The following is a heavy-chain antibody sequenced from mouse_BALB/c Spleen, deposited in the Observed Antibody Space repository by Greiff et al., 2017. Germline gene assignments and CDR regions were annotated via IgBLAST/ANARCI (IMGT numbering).Heavy chain of an antibody. CDR3: ARRADGYYAWFAY. CDR1: GFSLSTSGMG. Sequence: QVTLKESGPGILQPSQTLSLTCSFSGFSLSTSGMGVSWIRQPSGKGLEWLAHIYWDDDKRYNPSLKSRLTISKDTSRNQVFLKITSVDTADTATYYCARRADGYYAWFAYWGQGTLVTVSA. D-gene: IGHD2-3*01. V-gene: IGHV8-12*01. J-gene: IGHJ3*01. CDR2: IYWDDDK.